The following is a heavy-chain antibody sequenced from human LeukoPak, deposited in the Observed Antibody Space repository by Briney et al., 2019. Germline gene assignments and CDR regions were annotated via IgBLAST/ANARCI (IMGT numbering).Heavy chain of an antibody. J-gene: IGHJ4*02. CDR2: IDWDDDK. V-gene: IGHV2-70*11. CDR3: ARIRAGSHLDYFDY. CDR1: GFSLRTSGMC. D-gene: IGHD6-13*01. Sequence: SGPTLVNPPQPLTLTCTFSGFSLRTSGMCVSWVRQPPGKALEWLARIDWDDDKYYSTSLKTSLTISKDTSKNQVVLTMTNTDPEDTAMYYCARIRAGSHLDYFDYWGLGTLVTVSS.